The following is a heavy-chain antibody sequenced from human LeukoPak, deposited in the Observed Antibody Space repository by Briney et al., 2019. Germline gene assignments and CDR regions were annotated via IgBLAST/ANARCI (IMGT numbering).Heavy chain of an antibody. Sequence: SETLSLTRAVYGGSFSGYYWSWIRQTPGKGLEWIGEINHSGSTNYNPSLKSRVTISVDTSKNQFSLKLSSVTAADTAVYYCARQRNYYDSSGYYYVFFDYWGQGTLVTVSS. CDR3: ARQRNYYDSSGYYYVFFDY. CDR2: INHSGST. D-gene: IGHD3-22*01. J-gene: IGHJ4*02. V-gene: IGHV4-34*01. CDR1: GGSFSGYY.